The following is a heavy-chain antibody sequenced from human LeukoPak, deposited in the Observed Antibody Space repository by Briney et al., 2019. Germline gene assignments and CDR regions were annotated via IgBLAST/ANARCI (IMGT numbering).Heavy chain of an antibody. J-gene: IGHJ4*02. CDR2: IYYTGST. CDR3: ARGGSYYYDSSGYYDY. V-gene: IGHV4-39*07. CDR1: GGSISSSSYY. Sequence: SETLSLTCTVSGGSISSSSYYWGWIRQPPGKGLEWIGSIYYTGSTYYNPSLRSRVTISVDTSKNQFSLKLSSVTAADTAVYYCARGGSYYYDSSGYYDYWGQGTLVTVSS. D-gene: IGHD3-22*01.